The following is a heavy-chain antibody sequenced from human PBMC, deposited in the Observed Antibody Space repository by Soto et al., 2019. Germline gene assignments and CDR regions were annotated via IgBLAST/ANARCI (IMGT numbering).Heavy chain of an antibody. CDR1: GGSISSSSYY. J-gene: IGHJ4*02. Sequence: PSETLSLTCTVSGGSISSSSYYWGWIRQPPGKGLEWIGSIYYSGSTYYNPSLKSRVTISVDTSKNEFSLKLTSVTAADTCVYFCASRYAPSEFDHWGQGSLVTVSS. CDR3: ASRYAPSEFDH. D-gene: IGHD2-2*01. CDR2: IYYSGST. V-gene: IGHV4-39*01.